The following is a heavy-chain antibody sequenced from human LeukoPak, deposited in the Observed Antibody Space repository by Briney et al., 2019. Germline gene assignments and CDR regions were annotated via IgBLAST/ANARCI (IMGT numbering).Heavy chain of an antibody. D-gene: IGHD3-22*01. CDR2: VYYSGST. CDR1: GGSISSYY. Sequence: PSETLSLTCTVCGGSISSYYWSWIRQPPGKGLEWIGYVYYSGSTNYNPSLKSRVTISVDTSKNQFSLKLSSVTAADTAVYYCARADYYYGTSGYYWFDPWGQGTLVTVSS. J-gene: IGHJ5*02. CDR3: ARADYYYGTSGYYWFDP. V-gene: IGHV4-59*01.